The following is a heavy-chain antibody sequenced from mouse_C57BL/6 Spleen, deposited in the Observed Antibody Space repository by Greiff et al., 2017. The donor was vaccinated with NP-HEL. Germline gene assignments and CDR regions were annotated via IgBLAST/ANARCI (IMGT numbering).Heavy chain of an antibody. CDR1: GYAFSSSW. V-gene: IGHV1-82*01. Sequence: QVQLKQSGPELVKPGASVKISCKASGYAFSSSWMNWVKQRPGKGLEWIGRIYPGDGDTNYNGKFKGKATLTADKSSSTAYMQLSSLTSEDSAVYFCANNLPLYAMDYWGQGTSVTVSS. CDR2: IYPGDGDT. CDR3: ANNLPLYAMDY. D-gene: IGHD2-1*01. J-gene: IGHJ4*01.